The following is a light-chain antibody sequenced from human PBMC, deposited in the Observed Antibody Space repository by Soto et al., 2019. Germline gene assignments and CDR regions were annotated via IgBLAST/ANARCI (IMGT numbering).Light chain of an antibody. CDR2: KAS. J-gene: IGKJ1*01. CDR3: QQYNSDWT. CDR1: QSISSW. Sequence: DIQMTQSPSTLSASVGDRVTITCRASQSISSWLAWYQQKPGKAPNLLIYKASSLEGGVPSRFSGSGSGTEVTLTISSLQPDDFATYYCQQYNSDWTFGQGTKVESK. V-gene: IGKV1-5*03.